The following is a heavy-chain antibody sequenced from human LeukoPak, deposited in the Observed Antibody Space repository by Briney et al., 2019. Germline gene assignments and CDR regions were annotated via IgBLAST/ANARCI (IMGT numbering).Heavy chain of an antibody. J-gene: IGHJ6*03. CDR1: GFTFSRLG. CDR2: IWHDGSVE. D-gene: IGHD3-16*01. CDR3: AKEGDQFRGYLDA. V-gene: IGHV3-33*06. Sequence: GGSLRLSCAASGFTFSRLGMQWVRQAPGKGLEWVAMIWHDGSVEEYAASVKGRFTISRDNSRDTLFLQMNRLRDDDTPVYYCAKEGDQFRGYLDAWGKGTTVTVSS.